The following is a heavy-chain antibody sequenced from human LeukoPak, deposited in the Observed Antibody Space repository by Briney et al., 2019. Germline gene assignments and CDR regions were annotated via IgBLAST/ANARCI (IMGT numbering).Heavy chain of an antibody. Sequence: PSETLSLTCTVSGGSISGSSYYWGWIRQPPGNGLEWIGSIYYSGSTYYNPSLKSRVTISVDTSKNQFSLKLSSVTAADTAVYYCARGIVRGVVVTAIPPSRFDPWGQGTLVTVSS. CDR1: GGSISGSSYY. J-gene: IGHJ5*02. CDR2: IYYSGST. CDR3: ARGIVRGVVVTAIPPSRFDP. D-gene: IGHD2-21*02. V-gene: IGHV4-39*01.